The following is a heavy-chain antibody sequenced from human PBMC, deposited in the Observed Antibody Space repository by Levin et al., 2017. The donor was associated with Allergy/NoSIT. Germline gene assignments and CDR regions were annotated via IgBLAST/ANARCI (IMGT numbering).Heavy chain of an antibody. V-gene: IGHV4-34*01. CDR1: GGSFSGYY. J-gene: IGHJ4*02. D-gene: IGHD2-15*01. CDR2: INHSGST. CDR3: ARRDADYSSLILDF. Sequence: SQTLSLTCAVYGGSFSGYYWSWIRQPPGKGLEWIGEINHSGSTNYNPSLKSRVTISVDTSKNQFSLKLSSVTAADTAVYYCARRDADYSSLILDFWGQGTQVTVSS.